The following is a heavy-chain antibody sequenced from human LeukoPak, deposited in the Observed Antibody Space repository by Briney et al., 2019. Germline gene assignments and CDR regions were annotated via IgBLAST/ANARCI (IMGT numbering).Heavy chain of an antibody. J-gene: IGHJ4*02. CDR3: AKPKYSTSSVGFDY. D-gene: IGHD6-6*01. Sequence: PGGSLRLSCAASGFTFDDYAMHWVRQAPGKGLEWVSSISWNSDSIGYADSVKGRFTISRDNAKNSLYLQMNSLRAEDTALYYCAKPKYSTSSVGFDYWGQGTLVTVSS. V-gene: IGHV3-9*01. CDR2: ISWNSDSI. CDR1: GFTFDDYA.